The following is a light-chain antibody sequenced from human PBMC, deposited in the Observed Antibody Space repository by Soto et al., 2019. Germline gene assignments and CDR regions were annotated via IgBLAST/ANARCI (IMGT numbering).Light chain of an antibody. Sequence: QSVLTQPASVSGSPGQSITISCTGTSSDVGGYKYVSWYQQHPGKAPKLMIYDVSKRPSGVSNRSSGSKSGNTASLNISGIQAEDEADYYCSSYRSSSPLYVFGTGTKLTVL. CDR3: SSYRSSSPLYV. CDR2: DVS. CDR1: SSDVGGYKY. V-gene: IGLV2-14*01. J-gene: IGLJ1*01.